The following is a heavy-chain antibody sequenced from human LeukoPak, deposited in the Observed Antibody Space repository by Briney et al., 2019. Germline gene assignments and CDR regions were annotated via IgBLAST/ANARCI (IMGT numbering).Heavy chain of an antibody. CDR2: IYYSGST. J-gene: IGHJ4*02. Sequence: SGTLSLTCTVAGDSIISSGYYWGWIRQPPGKGLEWIGSIYYSGSTYYNPSLKSRVIISVDTSKNQFSLKLSSVTAADTALYFCARHRGLNEFDSRGQGTLVTVSS. CDR3: ARHRGLNEFDS. V-gene: IGHV4-39*01. D-gene: IGHD3-10*01. CDR1: GDSIISSGYY.